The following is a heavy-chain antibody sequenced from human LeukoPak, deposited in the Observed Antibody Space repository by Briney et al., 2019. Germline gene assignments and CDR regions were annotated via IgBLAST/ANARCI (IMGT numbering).Heavy chain of an antibody. CDR2: IYHSGST. J-gene: IGHJ4*02. CDR1: GGSISSSNW. CDR3: ARDTYSSGWYPIDY. V-gene: IGHV4-4*02. D-gene: IGHD6-19*01. Sequence: SETLSLTCAVSGGSISSSNWWSWVRQPPGKGLEWIGQIYHSGSTNYNPSPKSRVTISVDKSKNQFSLKLSSVTAADTAVYYCARDTYSSGWYPIDYWGQGTLVTVSS.